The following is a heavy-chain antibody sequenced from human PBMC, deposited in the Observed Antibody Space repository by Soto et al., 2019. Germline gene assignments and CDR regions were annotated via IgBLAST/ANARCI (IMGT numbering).Heavy chain of an antibody. D-gene: IGHD6-13*01. Sequence: PAQTLPLTCSISGNSVSTIIGAWNWIRQSPSRGLEWLGRTYYRSKWYIDYAMSVRSRITINPDTSKNQVSLLLNSVSPEDTAVYYCAREGRSSFDSWGQGTLVTVSS. V-gene: IGHV6-1*01. CDR3: AREGRSSFDS. CDR2: TYYRSKWYI. CDR1: GNSVSTIIGA. J-gene: IGHJ4*02.